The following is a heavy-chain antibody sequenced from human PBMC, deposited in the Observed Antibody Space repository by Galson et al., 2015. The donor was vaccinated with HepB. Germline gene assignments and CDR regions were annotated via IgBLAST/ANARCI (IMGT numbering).Heavy chain of an antibody. J-gene: IGHJ6*03. Sequence: SCKASGYSFTSYNMHWVRQAPGQGPEWMGIINPSGGSTRYAQKFQGRVTMTRDTSTTTVYMELSSLRSEDTAVYYCARQTYCSSTSCYYYYYYMDVWGKGTTVTVSS. CDR1: GYSFTSYN. CDR3: ARQTYCSSTSCYYYYYYMDV. D-gene: IGHD2-2*01. V-gene: IGHV1-46*01. CDR2: INPSGGST.